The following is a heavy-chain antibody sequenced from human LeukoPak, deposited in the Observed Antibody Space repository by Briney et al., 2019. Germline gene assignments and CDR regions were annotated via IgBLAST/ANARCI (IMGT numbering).Heavy chain of an antibody. V-gene: IGHV3-23*01. J-gene: IGHJ4*02. CDR2: ISGSGVST. CDR1: GFTFSSYA. CDR3: AKDGPSSGWSRGDFDY. D-gene: IGHD6-19*01. Sequence: PGGSLRLSRAASGFTFSSYAMSWVRQAPGKGLEWVSSISGSGVSTFYADSVKGRFTISRDNSENTLFLRLNSLRAEDTALYYCAKDGPSSGWSRGDFDYWGQGSLVTVSS.